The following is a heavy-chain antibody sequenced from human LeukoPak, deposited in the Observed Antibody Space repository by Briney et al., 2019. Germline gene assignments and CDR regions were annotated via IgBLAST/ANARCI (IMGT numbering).Heavy chain of an antibody. J-gene: IGHJ4*02. CDR1: GFTFSSYW. CDR3: ARDSLYDSSGYSPKFDY. D-gene: IGHD3-22*01. CDR2: IKQDGSEK. Sequence: GGSLRLSCAASGFTFSSYWMSWVRQAPGKGLEWVANIKQDGSEKYYVDSVKGRFTISRDNAKNSLYLQMNSLTAEDTAVYYCARDSLYDSSGYSPKFDYWGQGTLVTVSS. V-gene: IGHV3-7*01.